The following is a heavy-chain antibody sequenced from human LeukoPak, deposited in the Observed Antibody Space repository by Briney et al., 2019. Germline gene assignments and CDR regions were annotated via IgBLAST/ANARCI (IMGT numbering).Heavy chain of an antibody. CDR1: GYTFTGYY. CDR3: ARVPYYYDSSGYYHLFDY. V-gene: IGHV1-2*02. CDR2: INPNSGGT. Sequence: ASVKVSCKASGYTFTGYYMHWVRQAPGRGLEWMGWINPNSGGTNYAQKFQGRVTMTRDTSISTAYMELSRLRSDDTAVYYCARVPYYYDSSGYYHLFDYWGQGTLVTVSS. J-gene: IGHJ4*02. D-gene: IGHD3-22*01.